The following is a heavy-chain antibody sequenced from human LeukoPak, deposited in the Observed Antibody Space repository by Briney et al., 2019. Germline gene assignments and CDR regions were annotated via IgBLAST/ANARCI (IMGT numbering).Heavy chain of an antibody. CDR3: ARHASDGSGSYSH. CDR1: GFTFSSYA. D-gene: IGHD3-10*01. J-gene: IGHJ4*02. CDR2: ISGSGGST. V-gene: IGHV3-23*01. Sequence: GGSLRLSCAASGFTFSSYAMSWVRQAPGKGLEWVSAISGSGGSTYYADSVKGRFTISRDNAKNSLYLQMNSLRAEDTAVYYCARHASDGSGSYSHWGQGTLVTVSS.